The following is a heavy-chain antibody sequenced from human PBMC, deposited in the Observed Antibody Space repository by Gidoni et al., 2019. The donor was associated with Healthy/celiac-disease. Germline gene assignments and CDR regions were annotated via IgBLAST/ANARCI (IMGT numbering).Heavy chain of an antibody. CDR2: ISYDGSNK. D-gene: IGHD3-22*01. Sequence: SSYAMHWVRQAPGKGLEWVAVISYDGSNKYYADSAKGRFTISRDNSKNTLYLQMNSLRAEDTAVYYCARASYYDCSGAANGDWGQGTLVTVSS. J-gene: IGHJ4*02. V-gene: IGHV3-30-3*01. CDR3: ARASYYDCSGAANGD. CDR1: SSYA.